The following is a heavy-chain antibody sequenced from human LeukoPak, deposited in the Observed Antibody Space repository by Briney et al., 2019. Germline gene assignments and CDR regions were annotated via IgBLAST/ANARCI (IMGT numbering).Heavy chain of an antibody. D-gene: IGHD1-1*01. CDR1: GFTFSNAW. Sequence: GGSLRLSCAASGFTFSNAWMSWVRQAPGKGLEWLSYISGNSGDTNYADSVKGRFTISRDNAKNSLYLQMNSLRVEDTAVYYCARDPRTVQIWGRETLVTVSS. V-gene: IGHV3-11*06. J-gene: IGHJ4*02. CDR2: ISGNSGDT. CDR3: ARDPRTVQI.